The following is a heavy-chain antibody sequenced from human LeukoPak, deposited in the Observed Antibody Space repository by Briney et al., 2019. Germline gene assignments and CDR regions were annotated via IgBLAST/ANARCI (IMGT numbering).Heavy chain of an antibody. CDR1: GFTFSSYA. Sequence: GGSLRLSCAASGFTFSSYAMSWVRQAPGKGLEWVSAISGSGGSTYYADSVKGRFTISRDNSKNTLYLQTNSLRAEDTAVYYCAKDLGAYDSYYFDYWGQGTLVTVSS. D-gene: IGHD3-22*01. CDR3: AKDLGAYDSYYFDY. V-gene: IGHV3-23*01. CDR2: ISGSGGST. J-gene: IGHJ4*02.